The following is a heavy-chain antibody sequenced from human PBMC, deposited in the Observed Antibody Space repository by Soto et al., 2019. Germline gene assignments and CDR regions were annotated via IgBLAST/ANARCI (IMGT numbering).Heavy chain of an antibody. CDR2: IYYSGST. V-gene: IGHV4-59*01. CDR3: ARGRYYYGSGSYYYYGMDV. D-gene: IGHD3-10*01. J-gene: IGHJ6*02. CDR1: GGSISSYY. Sequence: SETLSLTCTVSGGSISSYYWSWIRQPPGKGLEWIGYIYYSGSTNYNPSLKSRVTISVDTSKNQFSLKLSSVTAADTAVYYCARGRYYYGSGSYYYYGMDVWGQGTTVTVSS.